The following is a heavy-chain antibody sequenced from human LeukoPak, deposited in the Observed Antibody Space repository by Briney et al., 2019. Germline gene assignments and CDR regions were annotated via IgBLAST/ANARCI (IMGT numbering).Heavy chain of an antibody. CDR1: GGSISSGTYY. CDR2: IYYSGST. Sequence: KPSETLSLTCTVSGGSISSGTYYWSWIRQPPGKGLEWIGYIYYSGSTNYNPSLKSRVTISVDTSKNQFSLKLSSVTAADTAVYYCARETSYDILTGYYPGWFDPWGQGTLVTVSS. J-gene: IGHJ5*02. CDR3: ARETSYDILTGYYPGWFDP. D-gene: IGHD3-9*01. V-gene: IGHV4-61*01.